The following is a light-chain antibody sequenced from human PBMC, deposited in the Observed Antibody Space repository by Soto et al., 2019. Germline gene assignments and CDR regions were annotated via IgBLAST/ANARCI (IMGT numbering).Light chain of an antibody. CDR1: HAIGTS. CDR3: QQYDDLPII. J-gene: IGKJ4*01. Sequence: DIQMTQSPSSLSAFLGDRVAITCQASHAIGTSLNWYQQKPGKAPKLLIYDASILETGVPSRFSGGGSGTDFILTISSLQPQDIETYFCQQYDDLPIIFGAGTKVDIX. CDR2: DAS. V-gene: IGKV1-33*01.